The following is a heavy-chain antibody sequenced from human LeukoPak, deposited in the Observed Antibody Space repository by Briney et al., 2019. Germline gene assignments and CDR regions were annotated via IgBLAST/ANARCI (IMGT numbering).Heavy chain of an antibody. V-gene: IGHV1-18*04. D-gene: IGHD6-13*01. CDR1: GYTFTNYG. CDR2: ISPYTGNT. CDR3: VRGHNVAAPGYY. Sequence: GAAVKVSCKASGYTFTNYGLSWVRQAPGQGLEWMGWISPYTGNTDYAQNFQGRVTMTTDTSTSTAYMELRSLRSDDTAMYFCVRGHNVAAPGYYWGQGTLVTVSS. J-gene: IGHJ4*02.